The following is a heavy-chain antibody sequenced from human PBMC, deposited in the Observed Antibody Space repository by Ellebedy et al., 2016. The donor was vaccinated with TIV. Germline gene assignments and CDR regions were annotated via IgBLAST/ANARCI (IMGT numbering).Heavy chain of an antibody. CDR2: IYYSGST. V-gene: IGHV4-39*07. Sequence: SETLSLXXTVSGGSISSSSYYWGWIRQPPGKGLEWIGSIYYSGSTYYNPSLKSRVTISVDTSKNQFSLKLSSVTAADTAVYYCARDLNYYDSSGYYYAEGWFDPWGQGTLVTVSS. J-gene: IGHJ5*02. CDR1: GGSISSSSYY. D-gene: IGHD3-22*01. CDR3: ARDLNYYDSSGYYYAEGWFDP.